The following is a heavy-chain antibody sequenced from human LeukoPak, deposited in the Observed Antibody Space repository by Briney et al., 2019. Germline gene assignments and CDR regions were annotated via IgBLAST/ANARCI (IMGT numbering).Heavy chain of an antibody. Sequence: MAGGSLRLSCAASGFTFSDYYMTWIRQAPGEGREWVSYVSGSEDNKYYADSVKGRFSISRDNAEKSLFLQMSNLRAEDTAVYYCARAGLSGHYIDYWGQGTLVTVSS. V-gene: IGHV3-11*01. J-gene: IGHJ4*02. CDR2: VSGSEDNK. CDR3: ARAGLSGHYIDY. CDR1: GFTFSDYY. D-gene: IGHD1-26*01.